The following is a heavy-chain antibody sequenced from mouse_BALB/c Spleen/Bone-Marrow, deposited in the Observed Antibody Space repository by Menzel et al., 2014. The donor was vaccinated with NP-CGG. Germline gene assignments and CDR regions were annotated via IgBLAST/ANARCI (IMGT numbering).Heavy chain of an antibody. V-gene: IGHV4-1*02. CDR1: GFDFSSYW. D-gene: IGHD2-1*01. CDR2: INPDSSTI. CDR3: ARNGYYGYSDY. Sequence: EVQLVESGGGLVQPGGSLKLSCAASGFDFSSYWMSWVRQAPGKGLEWIGEINPDSSTINYTPSLKDKFIISRDNAKNTLYLQMSKVRAEDTALYYCARNGYYGYSDYWGQGTTLTVSS. J-gene: IGHJ2*01.